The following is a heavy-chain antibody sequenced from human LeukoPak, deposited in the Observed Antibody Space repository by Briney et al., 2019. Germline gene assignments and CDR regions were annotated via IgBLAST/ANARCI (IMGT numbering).Heavy chain of an antibody. CDR2: IFSSGAT. D-gene: IGHD3-10*01. CDR1: GGSISGYY. CDR3: ARHDRVPLYRHGMDV. J-gene: IGHJ6*02. Sequence: PSETLSLTCTVSGGSISGYYWSYTRQSPGQGLEWIGYIFSSGATLHNPSLRGRVTLSVDTSRNDISLKLTSVTAADTAVYYCARHDRVPLYRHGMDVWGQGTTVTVSS. V-gene: IGHV4-59*08.